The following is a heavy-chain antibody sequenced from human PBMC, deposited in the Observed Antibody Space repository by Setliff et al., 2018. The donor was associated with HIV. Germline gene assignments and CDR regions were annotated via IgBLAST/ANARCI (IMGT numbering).Heavy chain of an antibody. CDR2: MNPNSGNT. J-gene: IGHJ4*02. CDR1: GYTFINYD. Sequence: ASVKVSCKASGYTFINYDINWVRQATGQGLEWMGWMNPNSGNTGYSQKFQGRVTMTRNTSTSTAYMELSSLTSEDTAVYYCARDHPGIAYWGQGTMVTVSS. CDR3: ARDHPGIAY. V-gene: IGHV1-8*01.